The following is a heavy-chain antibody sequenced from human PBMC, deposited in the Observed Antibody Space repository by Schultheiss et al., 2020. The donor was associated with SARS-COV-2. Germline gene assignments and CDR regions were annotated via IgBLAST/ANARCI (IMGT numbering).Heavy chain of an antibody. V-gene: IGHV4-4*02. Sequence: SETLSLTCAVSGESISSSNWWSWVRQPPGKGLEWIGEIYHSGSTNYNPSLKSRVTISVDTSKNQFSLKLSSVTAADTAVYYCARVRLAVAGHNWFDPWGQGTLVTVSS. CDR1: GESISSSNW. J-gene: IGHJ5*02. D-gene: IGHD6-19*01. CDR3: ARVRLAVAGHNWFDP. CDR2: IYHSGST.